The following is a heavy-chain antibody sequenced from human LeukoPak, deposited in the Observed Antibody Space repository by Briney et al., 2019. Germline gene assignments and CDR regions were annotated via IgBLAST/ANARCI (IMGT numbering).Heavy chain of an antibody. CDR1: GYTFTSYG. CDR3: ARTSSTWYGGVGDY. D-gene: IGHD6-13*01. J-gene: IGHJ4*02. Sequence: ASVKVSCKASGYTFTSYGIIWVRQAPGQGLEGMGWISAYNGNTKNAQKLQGRVTMSTDTSTSTGYMELRSLRSDDTAVYYCARTSSTWYGGVGDYWGQGTLVTVSS. CDR2: ISAYNGNT. V-gene: IGHV1-18*01.